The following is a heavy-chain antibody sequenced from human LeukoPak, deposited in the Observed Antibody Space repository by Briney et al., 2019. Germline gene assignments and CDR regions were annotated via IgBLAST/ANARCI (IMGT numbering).Heavy chain of an antibody. V-gene: IGHV3-49*04. D-gene: IGHD2-15*01. CDR1: GFTFGDYA. J-gene: IGHJ4*02. CDR3: TRVSLVAASVFFDY. CDR2: IRSKAYGGTT. Sequence: GGSLRLSCTASGFTFGDYAMSWGRQAPGKGLEWVSFIRSKAYGGTTEYAASVKGRFTISRDYSKSIAYLQMNSLKTEDTAVYYCTRVSLVAASVFFDYWGQGTLVTVSS.